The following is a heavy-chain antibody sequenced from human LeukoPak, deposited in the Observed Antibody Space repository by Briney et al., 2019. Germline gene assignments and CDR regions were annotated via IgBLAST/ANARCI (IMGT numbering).Heavy chain of an antibody. Sequence: RSSETLSLTCTVSGGSPSSTIYYWGWIRQPPGKGLEWIGSIHYSGSTYYNSSLKSRVTISMDTSKNQFSLKLSSVTAADTAVYYCARVVVFGVVSSDYYYYYMDVWGKGTTVTVSS. CDR2: IHYSGST. CDR1: GGSPSSTIYY. J-gene: IGHJ6*03. CDR3: ARVVVFGVVSSDYYYYYMDV. V-gene: IGHV4-39*07. D-gene: IGHD3-3*01.